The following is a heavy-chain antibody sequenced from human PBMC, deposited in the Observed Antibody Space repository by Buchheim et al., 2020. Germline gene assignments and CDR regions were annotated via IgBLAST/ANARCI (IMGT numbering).Heavy chain of an antibody. CDR3: ARAGGDYYDSSGYYFPYY. D-gene: IGHD3-22*01. J-gene: IGHJ4*02. V-gene: IGHV1-18*01. CDR1: GYTFTSYG. Sequence: QVQLVQSGAEVKKPGASVKVSCKASGYTFTSYGLTWVRQAPGQGLEWMGWISAYNGNTKFVQKFLLGRVTMTTDTSTSTAYMELRTLRSDDTAVYYCARAGGDYYDSSGYYFPYYWGQGTL. CDR2: ISAYNGNT.